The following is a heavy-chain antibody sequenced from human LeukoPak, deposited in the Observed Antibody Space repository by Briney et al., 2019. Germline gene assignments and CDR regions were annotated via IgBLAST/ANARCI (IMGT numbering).Heavy chain of an antibody. CDR2: LYNSGIT. CDR1: GGSISSYF. J-gene: IGHJ4*02. Sequence: PSETLSLTCTVSGGSISSYFWNWIRQRPGKGQEWIGCLYNSGITNYNPSLKSRVTISVDASKNQFSLNLSSASAADTGVYFCARGQWLPVFDFWGQGTLVTVSS. CDR3: ARGQWLPVFDF. D-gene: IGHD3-22*01. V-gene: IGHV4-59*01.